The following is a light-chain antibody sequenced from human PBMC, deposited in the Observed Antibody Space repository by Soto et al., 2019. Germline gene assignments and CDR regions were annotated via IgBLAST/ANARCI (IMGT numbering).Light chain of an antibody. V-gene: IGKV1-27*01. CDR3: QRYNSVPPVT. CDR1: QGITNY. CDR2: AAS. J-gene: IGKJ3*01. Sequence: DIQMTQSPSSLSASVGDRVTITCRASQGITNYLAWYQQQPGKVPKLLMYAASTLQSGVPSRFSGSRSGTDFTLTISSLQTEDVATYYCQRYNSVPPVTFGPGTKVNL.